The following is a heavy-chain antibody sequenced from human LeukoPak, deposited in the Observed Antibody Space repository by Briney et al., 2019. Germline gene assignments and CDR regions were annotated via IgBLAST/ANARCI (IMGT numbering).Heavy chain of an antibody. J-gene: IGHJ4*02. CDR2: ISGGSSYI. Sequence: GGSLRLSCAASGFTFSGYSMNWVRQAPGKGLEWVSFISGGSSYIYYADSVKGRFTISRDNAKNSLYLQMNILRAEDTALYYCVRGGRFLDYWGQGTLVTVSS. CDR3: VRGGRFLDY. CDR1: GFTFSGYS. D-gene: IGHD3-3*01. V-gene: IGHV3-21*01.